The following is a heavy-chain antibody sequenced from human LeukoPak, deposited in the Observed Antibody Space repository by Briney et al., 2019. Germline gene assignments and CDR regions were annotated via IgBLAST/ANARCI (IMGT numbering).Heavy chain of an antibody. Sequence: GASVKVSCKASGYTFTGYYMHWVRQAPGQGLEWMGWINPNSGGTNYAQKFQGRVTMTRDTSISTAYMELSRLRSDDTAVYYCARTPRGGYSGYVELDFDYWGQGTLVTVSS. J-gene: IGHJ4*02. D-gene: IGHD5-12*01. CDR3: ARTPRGGYSGYVELDFDY. CDR2: INPNSGGT. CDR1: GYTFTGYY. V-gene: IGHV1-2*02.